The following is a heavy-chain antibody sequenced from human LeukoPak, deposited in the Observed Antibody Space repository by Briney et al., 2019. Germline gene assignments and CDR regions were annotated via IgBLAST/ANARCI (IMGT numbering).Heavy chain of an antibody. D-gene: IGHD4-17*01. J-gene: IGHJ4*02. V-gene: IGHV4-39*01. Sequence: SETLSLTCAVSGGSIGSTSYYWAWIRQPPGKGLEWIGSIYYSGSTYYNPPLKSRVTISVDTSKNQFSLKVSSVTAADTAVYYCARHSSMTTVTFDYWGQGTLVTVSS. CDR2: IYYSGST. CDR1: GGSIGSTSYY. CDR3: ARHSSMTTVTFDY.